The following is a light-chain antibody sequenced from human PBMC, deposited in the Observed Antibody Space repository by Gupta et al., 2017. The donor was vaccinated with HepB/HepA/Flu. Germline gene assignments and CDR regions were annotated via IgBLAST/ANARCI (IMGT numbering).Light chain of an antibody. CDR2: DAS. CDR1: QSVHSF. CDR3: QQDNEWPT. J-gene: IGKJ1*01. V-gene: IGKV3-15*01. Sequence: DIVMTQSPATLSVSPGERATLSCRASQSVHSFLAWYQQKPGQPPRLLIYDASTRATGIPGRFSGSGSGKEFTLTSSSRQSEDFAVYYWQQDNEWPTFGQGTQVEIK.